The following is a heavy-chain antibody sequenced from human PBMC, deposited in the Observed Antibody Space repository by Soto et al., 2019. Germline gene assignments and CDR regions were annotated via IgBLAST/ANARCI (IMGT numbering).Heavy chain of an antibody. D-gene: IGHD6-19*01. CDR3: AKEGSTGWYGVDY. V-gene: IGHV3-23*01. CDR2: ISGSGGST. Sequence: EVQLLESGGGLVQPGGSLRLSCAASGFTFSSYAMSWVRQAPGKGLEWVSTISGSGGSTYYADSVKGRFTISRDDSKNTLYLQMNSLRVEDTAVYCCAKEGSTGWYGVDYWGQGTLVTVSS. CDR1: GFTFSSYA. J-gene: IGHJ4*02.